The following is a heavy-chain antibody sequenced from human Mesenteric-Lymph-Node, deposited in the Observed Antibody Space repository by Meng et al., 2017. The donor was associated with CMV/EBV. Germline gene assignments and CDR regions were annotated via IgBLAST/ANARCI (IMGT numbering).Heavy chain of an antibody. V-gene: IGHV1-46*01. CDR3: ARGEGLVPAASAEYFQH. Sequence: ASVKVSCKASGFSFTTYYVHWVRQAPGQGLEWMGIINPSSGRTDYAQKFQGRVTVTRDTSTNTVYMELSSLGFEDTAVYFCARGEGLVPAASAEYFQHWGQGTLVTVSS. CDR1: GFSFTTYY. D-gene: IGHD2-2*01. CDR2: INPSSGRT. J-gene: IGHJ1*01.